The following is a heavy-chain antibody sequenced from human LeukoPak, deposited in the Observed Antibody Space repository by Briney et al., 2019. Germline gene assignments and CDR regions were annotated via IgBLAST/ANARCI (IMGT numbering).Heavy chain of an antibody. D-gene: IGHD3-16*02. CDR2: IYYSGST. V-gene: IGHV4-39*07. Sequence: PSETLSLTCTVSGGSISSSSYYWGWIRQPPGKGLEWIGSIYYSGSTYYNPSLKSRVTISVDTSKNQFSLKVTSVTAADTAVYYCARDNYDYVWGSYRHLDYWGQGNLVTVSS. CDR1: GGSISSSSYY. CDR3: ARDNYDYVWGSYRHLDY. J-gene: IGHJ4*02.